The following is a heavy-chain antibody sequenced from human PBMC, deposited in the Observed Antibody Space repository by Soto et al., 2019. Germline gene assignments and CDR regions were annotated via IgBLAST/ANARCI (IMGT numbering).Heavy chain of an antibody. CDR2: ISSSSSYI. CDR1: GFTFSSYS. CDR3: ASSRGDSSGYYYFDY. Sequence: GGSLRLSCAASGFTFSSYSMNWVRQAPGKGLEWVSSISSSSSYIYYADSVKGRFTISRDNAKNSLYLQMNSLRAEDTAVYYCASSRGDSSGYYYFDYWGQGTLVTVSS. D-gene: IGHD3-22*01. V-gene: IGHV3-21*01. J-gene: IGHJ4*02.